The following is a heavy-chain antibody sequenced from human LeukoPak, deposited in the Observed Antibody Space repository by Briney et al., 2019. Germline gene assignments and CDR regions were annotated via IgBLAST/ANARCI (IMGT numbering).Heavy chain of an antibody. Sequence: PGGSLRLSCAASGFTFSSYWMTWVRQAPGKGLEWVANIKRDGTERNYVDSVKGRFSISRDNAKNSLYLQMNSLRAEDTAVYYCARDRSPQSGYSYGPVLAAYGMDVWGQGTTVTVSS. D-gene: IGHD5-18*01. J-gene: IGHJ6*02. V-gene: IGHV3-7*03. CDR3: ARDRSPQSGYSYGPVLAAYGMDV. CDR2: IKRDGTER. CDR1: GFTFSSYW.